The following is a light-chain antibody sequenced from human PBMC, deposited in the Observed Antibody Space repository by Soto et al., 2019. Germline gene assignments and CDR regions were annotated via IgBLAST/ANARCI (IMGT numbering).Light chain of an antibody. CDR1: QSVSNNY. J-gene: IGKJ1*01. Sequence: DMVYTKSPDTRCVCQEDRAPLSPRPNQSVSNNYLAWYQQKPGQAPRLLIYGASNRATGIPARFSGSGSGTGLPITIGSLVADDFAVFFCQQCSKWLPWTFGQGTKVDIK. CDR3: QQCSKWLPWT. V-gene: IGKV3-11*01. CDR2: GAS.